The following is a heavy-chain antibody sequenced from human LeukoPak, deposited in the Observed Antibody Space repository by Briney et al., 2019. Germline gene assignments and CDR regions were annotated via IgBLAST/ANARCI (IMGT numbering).Heavy chain of an antibody. CDR3: ARAGFGGFGVYYYYMDV. J-gene: IGHJ6*03. CDR2: IIPIFGTA. Sequence: SVKVSCKASGGTFSSYAISWVRQAPGQGLEWMGGIIPIFGTANYAQKFQGRVTITAEESTPTAYMELSSLSSEDTAVYYCARAGFGGFGVYYYYMDVWGKGTTVTVSS. V-gene: IGHV1-69*01. D-gene: IGHD3-10*01. CDR1: GGTFSSYA.